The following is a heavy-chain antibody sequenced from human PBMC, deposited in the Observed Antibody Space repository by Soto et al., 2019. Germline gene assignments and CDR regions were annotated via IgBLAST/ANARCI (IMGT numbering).Heavy chain of an antibody. Sequence: SESLSLTCTVSGGSISGYYWSWIRQPPGKGLEWIGYIYYSGTTSYNPSLNSRVTMSVDTSKNQFSLKVNSVTAADTAVYYCARESYYGSGATVDAYWGQGTLVTVSS. CDR3: ARESYYGSGATVDAY. D-gene: IGHD3-10*01. CDR1: GGSISGYY. V-gene: IGHV4-59*01. CDR2: IYYSGTT. J-gene: IGHJ4*02.